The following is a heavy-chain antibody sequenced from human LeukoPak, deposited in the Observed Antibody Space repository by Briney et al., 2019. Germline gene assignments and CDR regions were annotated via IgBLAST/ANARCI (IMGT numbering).Heavy chain of an antibody. J-gene: IGHJ4*02. V-gene: IGHV4-61*01. CDR1: GGSVSSIRYY. CDR3: AKVSNGWTYFFES. CDR2: IYQNGRT. D-gene: IGHD6-19*01. Sequence: SETLSLTCTVSGGSVSSIRYYWTWIRQSPGKGLQWIGHIYQNGRTNHLPSLATRVTMSLDTSKNQFSLKLNSVTAADTAVYSCAKVSNGWTYFFESWGQGVQVTVSS.